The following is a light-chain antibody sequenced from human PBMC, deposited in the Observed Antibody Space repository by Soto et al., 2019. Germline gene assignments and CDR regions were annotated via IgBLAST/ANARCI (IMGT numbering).Light chain of an antibody. CDR1: QSVSSSY. Sequence: DIVMTQSPATLSVSPGDRAPLSCKASQSVSSSYLAWYQQKHGQAPRLLIYGASSRATGIPDRFSGSGSGTEFTLTISRLEPEDFAVYYCQQYGSSPITFGQGTRLEIK. CDR2: GAS. CDR3: QQYGSSPIT. V-gene: IGKV3-20*01. J-gene: IGKJ5*01.